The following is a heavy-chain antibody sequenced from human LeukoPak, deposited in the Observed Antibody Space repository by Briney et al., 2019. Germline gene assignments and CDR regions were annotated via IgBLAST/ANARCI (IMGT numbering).Heavy chain of an antibody. CDR2: ISAYNGNT. CDR1: GYTFTSYG. V-gene: IGHV1-18*04. D-gene: IGHD2-2*01. Sequence: ASVKVSCKASGYTFTSYGISWVRQAPGQGLEWMGWISAYNGNTNYAQKLQGRVTMTTDTSTSTAYMELRSLRSDDTAVYYCPRGIVVVPAAPPGVYYFDYWGQGTLVTVSS. J-gene: IGHJ4*02. CDR3: PRGIVVVPAAPPGVYYFDY.